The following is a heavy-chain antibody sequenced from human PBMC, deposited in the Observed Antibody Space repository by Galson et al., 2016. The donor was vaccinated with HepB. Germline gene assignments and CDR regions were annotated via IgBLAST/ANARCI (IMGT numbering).Heavy chain of an antibody. CDR1: GFTFSSFT. J-gene: IGHJ3*01. CDR3: ARARVVTGIYDAFNV. Sequence: SLRLSCAASGFTFSSFTMHWVRRAPGKGLEWLALVSPDGDKGYYADSVKGRFSISRDNSRNTLYLHINSLRPDDTATYFCARARVVTGIYDAFNVWGQGTVVTVAS. D-gene: IGHD2-21*02. CDR2: VSPDGDKG. V-gene: IGHV3-30*04.